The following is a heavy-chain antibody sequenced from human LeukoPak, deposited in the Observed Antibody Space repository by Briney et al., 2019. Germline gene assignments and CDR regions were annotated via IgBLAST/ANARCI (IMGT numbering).Heavy chain of an antibody. J-gene: IGHJ6*04. Sequence: SGTLSLTFAVSGGSLSSSNRWSWGRPPPGEGLEWIGEIYHSGSTNYNPSLKSRVTISVDKSKNQFSLKLSSVTAADTAVYYCARGRVRGVIITPYYYYGMDVWGKGTTVTVSS. CDR3: ARGRVRGVIITPYYYYGMDV. V-gene: IGHV4-4*02. CDR1: GGSLSSSNR. D-gene: IGHD3-10*01. CDR2: IYHSGST.